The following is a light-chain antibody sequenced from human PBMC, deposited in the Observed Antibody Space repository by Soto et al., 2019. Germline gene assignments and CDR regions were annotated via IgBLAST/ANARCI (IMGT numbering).Light chain of an antibody. J-gene: IGKJ5*01. CDR1: QSISNS. Sequence: DIQMTQSPSSLSASVGYRVTITCRASQSISNSLNWYQQKPGRAPKLLIYAASSLQSGVPSRFSGSGSGTDFILTISSLQPEDFATYYCQQSYSTPRDFGQGTRLEIK. CDR3: QQSYSTPRD. V-gene: IGKV1-39*01. CDR2: AAS.